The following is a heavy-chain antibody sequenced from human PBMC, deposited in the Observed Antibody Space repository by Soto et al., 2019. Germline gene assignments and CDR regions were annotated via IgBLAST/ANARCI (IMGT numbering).Heavy chain of an antibody. V-gene: IGHV1-69*12. J-gene: IGHJ4*02. Sequence: QVQLVQSGAEVKKPGSSVKVSCKASGGTFSGYAISWVRQAPGQGLEWMGGIIPIFGTANYAQKFQGRVTITADESTSTAYRELSSLRSEDTAVYYCARVSSSWYKAYFDYWGQGTLVTVSS. CDR3: ARVSSSWYKAYFDY. D-gene: IGHD6-13*01. CDR2: IIPIFGTA. CDR1: GGTFSGYA.